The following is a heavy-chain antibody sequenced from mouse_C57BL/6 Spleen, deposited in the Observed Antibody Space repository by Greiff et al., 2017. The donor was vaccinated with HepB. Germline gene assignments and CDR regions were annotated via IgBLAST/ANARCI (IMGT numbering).Heavy chain of an antibody. Sequence: QVQLQQPGAELVKPGASVKMSCKASGYTFTSYWITWVKQRPGQGLEWIGDIYPGSGSTNYNEKFKSKATLTVDTSSSTAYMQLSSLTSEDSAVYDCASGGSSYDYAMDYWGQGTSVTVSS. J-gene: IGHJ4*01. CDR1: GYTFTSYW. D-gene: IGHD1-1*01. V-gene: IGHV1-55*01. CDR2: IYPGSGST. CDR3: ASGGSSYDYAMDY.